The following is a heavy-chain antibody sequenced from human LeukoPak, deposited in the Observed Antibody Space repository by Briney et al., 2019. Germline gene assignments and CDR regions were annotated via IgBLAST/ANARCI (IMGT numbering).Heavy chain of an antibody. J-gene: IGHJ3*02. Sequence: ASVKVSCKASGGTFSSYAISWVRQAPGQGLEWMGRIIPILGIANYAQKFQGRVTITADKSTSTAYMELSRLRSEDTAVYYCARRSSGWDAFDIWGQGTMVTVSS. CDR1: GGTFSSYA. CDR3: ARRSSGWDAFDI. D-gene: IGHD6-19*01. V-gene: IGHV1-69*04. CDR2: IIPILGIA.